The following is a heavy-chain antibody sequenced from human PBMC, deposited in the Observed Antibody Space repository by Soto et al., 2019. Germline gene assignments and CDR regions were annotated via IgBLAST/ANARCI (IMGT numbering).Heavy chain of an antibody. D-gene: IGHD3-10*01. Sequence: EVQLVESGGGLVKPGGSLRLSCAASGFTFSNAWMSWVRQAPGKGLEWVARIKSKTDGGTTDYAAPVKGRFTISRDDSKNTLYLQMNSLKTEDTAVYYCTTIRAAPYYFDYWGQGTLVTVSS. CDR1: GFTFSNAW. CDR3: TTIRAAPYYFDY. V-gene: IGHV3-15*01. J-gene: IGHJ4*02. CDR2: IKSKTDGGTT.